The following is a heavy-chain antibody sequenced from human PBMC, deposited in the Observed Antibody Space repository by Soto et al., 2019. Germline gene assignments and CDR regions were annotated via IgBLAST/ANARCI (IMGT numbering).Heavy chain of an antibody. D-gene: IGHD2-15*01. V-gene: IGHV1-69*13. CDR3: ARGIVVVVAATHDYYYYGMDV. CDR2: IIPIFGTA. J-gene: IGHJ6*02. Sequence: SVKVSCKASGGTFSSYAISWVRQAPGQGLEWMGGIIPIFGTANYAQKFQGRVTITADESTSTAYMELSSLRSEDTAVYYCARGIVVVVAATHDYYYYGMDVWGQGTTVTSP. CDR1: GGTFSSYA.